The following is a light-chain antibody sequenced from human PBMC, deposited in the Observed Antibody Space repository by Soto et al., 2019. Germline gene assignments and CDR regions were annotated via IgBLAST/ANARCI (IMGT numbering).Light chain of an antibody. CDR2: GAS. V-gene: IGKV3-15*01. CDR1: QSVDKF. Sequence: EVELTQSPATLSLSPGETATLSCRASQSVDKFLAWYQQRPGQPPRLLIYGASTRATGIPARFSGRGSGTEFTLNISSLQSEDFAVYYCQQYNDRPPVTFGGGTKVEIK. CDR3: QQYNDRPPVT. J-gene: IGKJ4*01.